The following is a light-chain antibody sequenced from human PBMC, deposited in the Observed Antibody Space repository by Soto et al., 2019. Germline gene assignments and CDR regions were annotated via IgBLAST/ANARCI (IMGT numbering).Light chain of an antibody. J-gene: IGLJ3*02. CDR3: KSYDSSLSGWV. Sequence: QAVVTQPPSVSGAPGQRVTISCTGSSSNIGAGYDLHWYQQLPGTAPKLLIYGNSNRPSGVPDRFSGSKSGTSASLASTGLQAEDEADYYCKSYDSSLSGWVFGGGTTVTVL. V-gene: IGLV1-40*01. CDR1: SSNIGAGYD. CDR2: GNS.